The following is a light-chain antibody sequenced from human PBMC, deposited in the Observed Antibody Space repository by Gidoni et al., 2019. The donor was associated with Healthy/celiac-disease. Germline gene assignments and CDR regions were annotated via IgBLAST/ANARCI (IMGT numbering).Light chain of an antibody. Sequence: DIQLTQSPSSLSASVGDRVTITCRASQSISSYLNWYQQKPGKAPKLLIYAASNLLRGVPSRFSGSGSGTDFTLTISSLQPDDFATYYCQQSYSSPYTFXXXTKLEIK. CDR2: AAS. CDR1: QSISSY. V-gene: IGKV1-39*01. CDR3: QQSYSSPYT. J-gene: IGKJ2*01.